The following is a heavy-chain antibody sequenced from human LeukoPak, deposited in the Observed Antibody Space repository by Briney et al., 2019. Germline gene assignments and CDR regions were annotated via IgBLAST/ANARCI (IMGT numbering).Heavy chain of an antibody. CDR2: IYYSGST. Sequence: SETLSLTCTVSGGSISSGGYYWSWIRQHPGKGLEWIGYIYYSGSTNYNPSLKSRVTISVDTSKNQFSLKLSSVTAADTAVYYCARGGTGATPHFDYWGQGTLVTVSS. CDR3: ARGGTGATPHFDY. V-gene: IGHV4-61*08. J-gene: IGHJ4*02. CDR1: GGSISSGGYY. D-gene: IGHD2-8*02.